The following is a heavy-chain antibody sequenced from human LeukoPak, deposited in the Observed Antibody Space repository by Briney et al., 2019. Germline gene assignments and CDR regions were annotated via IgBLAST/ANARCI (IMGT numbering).Heavy chain of an antibody. J-gene: IGHJ4*02. Sequence: WGSLRLSCAASGFTFSSYGMHWVRQAPGKGLEWVGVISYDGSNKYYADSVKGRFTISRDNSKNTLYLQMNSLRAEDTAVYYCARDDILTGYSWDYWGQGTLVTVSS. CDR3: ARDDILTGYSWDY. V-gene: IGHV3-30*03. D-gene: IGHD3-9*01. CDR2: ISYDGSNK. CDR1: GFTFSSYG.